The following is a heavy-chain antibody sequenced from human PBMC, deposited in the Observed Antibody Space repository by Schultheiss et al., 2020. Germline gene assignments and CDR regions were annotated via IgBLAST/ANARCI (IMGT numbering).Heavy chain of an antibody. J-gene: IGHJ6*02. Sequence: SETLSLTCTVSGGSISSGGYYWSWIRQHPGKGLEWIGYIYYSGSTYYNPSLKSRVTISVDTSKNQFSLKLSSVTAADTAVYYCARTRITMVRGVNPYYYYYGMDVWGQGTTVTVSS. V-gene: IGHV4-31*03. D-gene: IGHD3-10*01. CDR3: ARTRITMVRGVNPYYYYYGMDV. CDR2: IYYSGST. CDR1: GGSISSGGYY.